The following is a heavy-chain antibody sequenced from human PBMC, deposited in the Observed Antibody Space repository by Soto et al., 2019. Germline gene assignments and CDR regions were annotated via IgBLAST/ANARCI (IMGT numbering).Heavy chain of an antibody. Sequence: PSETLSLTCTVSGGSISSGDYYWSWIRQPPGKGLEWIGYIYYSGSTYYNPSLKSRVTISVDTSKNQFSLKLSSVTAADTAVYYCARDRGGVAFNWFDPWGQGTLVTVSS. CDR1: GGSISSGDYY. CDR2: IYYSGST. V-gene: IGHV4-30-4*02. CDR3: ARDRGGVAFNWFDP. D-gene: IGHD3-10*01. J-gene: IGHJ5*02.